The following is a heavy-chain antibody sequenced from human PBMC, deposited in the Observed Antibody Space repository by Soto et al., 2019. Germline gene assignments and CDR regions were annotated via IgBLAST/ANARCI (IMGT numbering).Heavy chain of an antibody. CDR3: ARGYSGSLLGYSEFDY. D-gene: IGHD1-26*01. CDR1: GGSISSYY. Sequence: QVQLQESGPGLVKPSETLSLTCTVSGGSISSYYWSWIRQPPGKGLEWIGYIYYSGSTNYNPSLKSRVTISVDTSKNQFSLKLSSVTAADTAVYYCARGYSGSLLGYSEFDYWGQGTLVTVSS. J-gene: IGHJ4*02. CDR2: IYYSGST. V-gene: IGHV4-59*01.